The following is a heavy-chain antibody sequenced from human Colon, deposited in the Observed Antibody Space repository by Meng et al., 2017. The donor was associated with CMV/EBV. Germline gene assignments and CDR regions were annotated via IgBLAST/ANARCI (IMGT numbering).Heavy chain of an antibody. V-gene: IGHV3-7*01. D-gene: IGHD2-2*02. CDR3: ARVFFCSTTNCYTGLDYFDY. Sequence: GESPKISCAASGFSFSTYWMTWVRQAPGKGLEWVAKIKQDGSEKDYVDSVKGRFTISRDNAKKTVYLQINGLRAEDTAVYYCARVFFCSTTNCYTGLDYFDYWGQGTLVTVSS. CDR1: GFSFSTYW. CDR2: IKQDGSEK. J-gene: IGHJ4*02.